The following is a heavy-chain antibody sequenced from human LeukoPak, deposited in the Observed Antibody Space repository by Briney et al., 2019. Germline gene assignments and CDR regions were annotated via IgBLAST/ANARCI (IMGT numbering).Heavy chain of an antibody. CDR2: IYYSGST. J-gene: IGHJ3*02. V-gene: IGHV4-59*01. Sequence: SETLSLTCTVSGGSISSYYWSWIRQPPGKGLEWTGYIYYSGSTNYNPSLKSRVTISVDTSKNQFSLKLSSVTAADTAVYYCARDNGPTDAFDIWGQGTMVTVSS. D-gene: IGHD3-16*02. CDR1: GGSISSYY. CDR3: ARDNGPTDAFDI.